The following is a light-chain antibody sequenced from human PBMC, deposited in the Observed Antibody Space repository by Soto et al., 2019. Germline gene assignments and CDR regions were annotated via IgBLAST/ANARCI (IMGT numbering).Light chain of an antibody. CDR1: QSVRSN. CDR3: QQYNDWPPT. J-gene: IGKJ1*01. CDR2: GAS. Sequence: EIVMTQSPATLSASPGERATLSCRASQSVRSNLAWYQQKPGQAPRLLIYGASTRATGIPARFSGSGSGTEFTLSIGSLQSEAFAVYYCQQYNDWPPTFGQGTKVDIK. V-gene: IGKV3-15*01.